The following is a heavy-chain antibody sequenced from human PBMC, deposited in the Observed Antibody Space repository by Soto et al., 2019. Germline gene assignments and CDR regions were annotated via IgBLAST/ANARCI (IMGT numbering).Heavy chain of an antibody. D-gene: IGHD3-10*01. CDR2: IYSAEST. CDR1: GGSISGYY. J-gene: IGHJ4*01. Sequence: ASETLSLTCTVSGGSISGYYWNWIRQPAGKGLEWIGRIYSAESTNYNPSLKSRVTMSLDTSKNQFSLRLSSVTAADTAVYYCARDYYSSSGSSPSYFDYWGHGTLVTVSS. CDR3: ARDYYSSSGSSPSYFDY. V-gene: IGHV4-4*07.